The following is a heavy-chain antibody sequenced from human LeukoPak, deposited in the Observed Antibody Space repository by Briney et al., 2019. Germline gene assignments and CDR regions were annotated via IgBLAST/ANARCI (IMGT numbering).Heavy chain of an antibody. D-gene: IGHD3-9*01. J-gene: IGHJ4*02. CDR1: GYTFTGHS. V-gene: IGHV1-2*02. CDR3: ARGPHGRIYDILTGFDY. Sequence: ASVKVSCKASGYTFTGHSMYWVRQAPGQGLEWMGWIKPNSGGTNYAQKFQGRVTMTRDTSISAAYMELSRLRSDDTAVYYCARGPHGRIYDILTGFDYWGQGTLVTVSS. CDR2: IKPNSGGT.